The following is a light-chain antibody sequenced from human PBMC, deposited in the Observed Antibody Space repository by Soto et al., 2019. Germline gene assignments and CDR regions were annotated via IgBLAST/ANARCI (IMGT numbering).Light chain of an antibody. J-gene: IGKJ2*01. CDR2: DAS. V-gene: IGKV3-15*01. Sequence: EIVMTQSPVTLSVSPGERATLSCRASQSVRFYLAWYQQKPGQGPRPLIYDASTRATGIPARFSGTGSGREFTLTISSLQSEDSAFYFCQQSSNWPQYTFGQGTKLEIK. CDR3: QQSSNWPQYT. CDR1: QSVRFY.